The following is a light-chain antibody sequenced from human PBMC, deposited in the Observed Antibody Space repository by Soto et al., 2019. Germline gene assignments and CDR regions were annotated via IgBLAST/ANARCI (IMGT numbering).Light chain of an antibody. J-gene: IGKJ1*01. CDR1: QSVRSNY. Sequence: EIVLSQYPGTLSLSPGERATLSCRASQSVRSNYLAWYRQTPGQAPRLLIYGASNRATGIPDRFSGSGSGTDFILIMSRLEPEDFALYYCQQYGSSPWTFGQGTKVEIK. CDR3: QQYGSSPWT. V-gene: IGKV3-20*01. CDR2: GAS.